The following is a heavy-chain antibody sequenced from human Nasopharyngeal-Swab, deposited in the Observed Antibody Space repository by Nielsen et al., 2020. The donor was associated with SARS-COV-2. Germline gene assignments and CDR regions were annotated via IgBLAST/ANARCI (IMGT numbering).Heavy chain of an antibody. V-gene: IGHV3-21*01. CDR3: ARDLSGYWVSFDY. J-gene: IGHJ4*02. D-gene: IGHD5-12*01. CDR2: ISSSSSYI. Sequence: WIRQPPGKGLEWVSSISSSSSYIYYAGSVKGRFTISRDNAKNSLYLQMNSLRAEDTAVYSCARDLSGYWVSFDYWGQGTLVTVSS.